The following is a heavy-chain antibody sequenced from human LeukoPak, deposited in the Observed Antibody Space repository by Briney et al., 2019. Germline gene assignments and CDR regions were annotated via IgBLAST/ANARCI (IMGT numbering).Heavy chain of an antibody. D-gene: IGHD3-22*01. CDR3: ASSGGNYYDSRFDY. CDR1: GGSISSSNW. Sequence: SETLSLTCAVSGGSISSSNWWSWVRQPPGKGLEWIGEIYHSGSTNYNPSLKSRVTISVDKSKNQFSLKLSSVTAADTAVYYCASSGGNYYDSRFDYWGQGTLVTVSS. J-gene: IGHJ4*02. V-gene: IGHV4-4*02. CDR2: IYHSGST.